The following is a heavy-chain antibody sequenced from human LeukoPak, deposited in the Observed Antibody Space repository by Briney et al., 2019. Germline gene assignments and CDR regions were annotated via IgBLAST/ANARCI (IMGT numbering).Heavy chain of an antibody. Sequence: SVKVSCKASGGTFSSYAISWVRQAPGQGLEWMGRIIPIFGIANYAQKFQGRVTITADKSTSTAYMELSSLRSEDTAVYYCARAPPYGAYHYYYGMDVWGQGTTVTVSS. V-gene: IGHV1-69*04. J-gene: IGHJ6*02. D-gene: IGHD4-17*01. CDR2: IIPIFGIA. CDR3: ARAPPYGAYHYYYGMDV. CDR1: GGTFSSYA.